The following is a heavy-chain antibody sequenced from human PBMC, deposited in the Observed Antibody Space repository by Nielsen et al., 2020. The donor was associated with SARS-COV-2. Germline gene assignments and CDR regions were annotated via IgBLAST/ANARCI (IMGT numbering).Heavy chain of an antibody. D-gene: IGHD1-26*01. Sequence: GESLKTSCKGSGYSFTSYWISWVRQMPGKGLEWMGRIDPSDSYTNYSPSFQGHVTISADKSISTAYLQWSSLKASDTAMYYCARLSGSYFGLYYYYYYMDVWGKGTTVTVSS. CDR2: IDPSDSYT. J-gene: IGHJ6*03. V-gene: IGHV5-10-1*01. CDR3: ARLSGSYFGLYYYYYYMDV. CDR1: GYSFTSYW.